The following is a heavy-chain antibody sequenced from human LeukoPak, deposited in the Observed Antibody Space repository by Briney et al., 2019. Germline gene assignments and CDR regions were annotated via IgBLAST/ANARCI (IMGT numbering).Heavy chain of an antibody. J-gene: IGHJ4*02. D-gene: IGHD5-24*01. Sequence: PGGSLRLSCAASGFTVSSNYMCWVRQAPGKVLQWVSVIYSGDTTYYADSVKGRFTISRDNSRNTLYLQMNSLRAEDTAVYYCAGASDGYNDYWGQGTMVTVSS. CDR2: IYSGDTT. CDR3: AGASDGYNDY. V-gene: IGHV3-53*01. CDR1: GFTVSSNY.